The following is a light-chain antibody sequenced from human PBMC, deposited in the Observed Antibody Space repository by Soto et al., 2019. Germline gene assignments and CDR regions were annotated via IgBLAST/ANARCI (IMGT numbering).Light chain of an antibody. Sequence: GERATLSCRASQSVSSSYLAWYQQKPGQAPRLLIYGASSRATGIPDRFSGSGSGTDFTLTISRLEPEDFAVYYCQQYGSSPPWTFGQVTRWIS. J-gene: IGKJ1*01. CDR3: QQYGSSPPWT. V-gene: IGKV3-20*01. CDR2: GAS. CDR1: QSVSSSY.